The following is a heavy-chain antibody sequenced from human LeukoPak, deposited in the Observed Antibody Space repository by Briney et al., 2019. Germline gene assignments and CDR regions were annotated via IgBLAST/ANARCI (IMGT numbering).Heavy chain of an antibody. CDR1: GDSISSSNW. V-gene: IGHV4-4*02. CDR3: AREAAGQWFDP. J-gene: IGHJ5*02. Sequence: SGTLSLTCAVSGDSISSSNWWTWVRQPPGKGLEWMGEIYHSGSTNYNPSLKSRVTMSLDKSKNQFSLKLTSVTAADTAVYYCAREAAGQWFDPWGQGTLVTVSS. D-gene: IGHD6-25*01. CDR2: IYHSGST.